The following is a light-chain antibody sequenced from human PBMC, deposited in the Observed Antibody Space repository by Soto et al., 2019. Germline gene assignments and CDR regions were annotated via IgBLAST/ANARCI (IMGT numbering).Light chain of an antibody. J-gene: IGKJ1*01. Sequence: EIVLTQSPGTLSLSPGERATLSCRASQSVSSSYLAWYQQKPGQAPRLLIYGASSRATGISDRFSGSGSGTDFTLTIIRLEPEDFAVYYCQQYGSSRTFGQGTKVEIK. CDR1: QSVSSSY. V-gene: IGKV3-20*01. CDR2: GAS. CDR3: QQYGSSRT.